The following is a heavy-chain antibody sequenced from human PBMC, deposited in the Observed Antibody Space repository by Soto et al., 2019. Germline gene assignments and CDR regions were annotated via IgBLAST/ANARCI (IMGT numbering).Heavy chain of an antibody. CDR2: IYYSGNT. Sequence: SETLSLTCSVSSASLSSSTYYWSWIRQPPGRGPEWIGSIYYSGNTYYKPSLKSRVSISIDTSRNQFSLKLTSVTAADTGVYYCASSAPFHYWGPGILVTVSS. V-gene: IGHV4-39*01. J-gene: IGHJ4*02. CDR1: SASLSSSTYY. CDR3: ASSAPFHY.